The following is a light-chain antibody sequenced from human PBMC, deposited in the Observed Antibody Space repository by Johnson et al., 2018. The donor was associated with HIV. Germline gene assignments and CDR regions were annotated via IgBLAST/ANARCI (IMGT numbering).Light chain of an antibody. CDR3: GTWDSSLNAYV. Sequence: QSVLTQPPSVSAAPGQKVTISCSGSSSNIGNNYVSWYQQLPGTAPKLLIYKNTQRPSGIPDRFSGSKSGTSATLGITGLQTGDEADYYCGTWDSSLNAYVFGAATKVAVL. J-gene: IGLJ1*01. CDR1: SSNIGNNY. V-gene: IGLV1-51*02. CDR2: KNT.